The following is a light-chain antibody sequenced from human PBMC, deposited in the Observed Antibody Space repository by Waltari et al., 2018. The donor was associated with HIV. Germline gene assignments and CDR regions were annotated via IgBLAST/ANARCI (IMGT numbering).Light chain of an antibody. J-gene: IGLJ3*02. V-gene: IGLV1-47*01. CDR2: RHN. CDR1: RSNIGRNY. CDR3: AAWDDSLSAWV. Sequence: QSVLTQPPSASGTPGQRVTISCSGSRSNIGRNYVYWYQQFPGTAPKLLIYRHNQRPSGVPDRFSGSKSGTSASLAISGLRSEDEADYYCAAWDDSLSAWVFGGGTKLTVL.